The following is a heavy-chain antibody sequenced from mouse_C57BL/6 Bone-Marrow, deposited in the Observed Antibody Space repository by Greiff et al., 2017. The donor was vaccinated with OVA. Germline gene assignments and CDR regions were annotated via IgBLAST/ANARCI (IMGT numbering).Heavy chain of an antibody. CDR2: IWRGGST. Sequence: VQLQQSGPGLVQPSQSLSITCTVSGFSLTSYGVHWVRQSPGKGLEWLGVIWRGGSTDYNAAFISRLSISKDNSKSQVFFKMNSLQADDTAIYYCARNSDYYGSSYNAMDYWGQGTSVTVSS. CDR3: ARNSDYYGSSYNAMDY. D-gene: IGHD1-1*01. V-gene: IGHV2-2*01. J-gene: IGHJ4*01. CDR1: GFSLTSYG.